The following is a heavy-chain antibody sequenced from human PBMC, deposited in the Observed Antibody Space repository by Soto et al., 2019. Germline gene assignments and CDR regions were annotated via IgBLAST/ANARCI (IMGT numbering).Heavy chain of an antibody. CDR3: VRGGGGGLFDP. D-gene: IGHD2-15*01. J-gene: IGHJ5*02. Sequence: ASVKVSCKASGYTFTNYGINWLRQARGQGIEWMGWFNPKNGNTNYAQTFEGRLTLTTDTSTSTAFMELSNLRSDDTAFYYCVRGGGGGLFDPWGQGTMVTVSS. CDR2: FNPKNGNT. CDR1: GYTFTNYG. V-gene: IGHV1-18*01.